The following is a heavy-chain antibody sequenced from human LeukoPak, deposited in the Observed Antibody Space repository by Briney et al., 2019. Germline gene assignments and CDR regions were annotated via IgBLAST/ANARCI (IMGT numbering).Heavy chain of an antibody. CDR3: ARSGRGYSYGPMYYFDY. CDR2: IYTSGST. CDR1: GGSFSDYY. Sequence: PSETLSLTCAVYGGSFSDYYWSWIRQPPGKGLEWIGYIYTSGSTNYNPSLKSRVTISVDTSKNQFSLKLRSVTAADTAVYYCARSGRGYSYGPMYYFDYWRQGTLVTVSS. D-gene: IGHD5-18*01. J-gene: IGHJ4*02. V-gene: IGHV4-4*08.